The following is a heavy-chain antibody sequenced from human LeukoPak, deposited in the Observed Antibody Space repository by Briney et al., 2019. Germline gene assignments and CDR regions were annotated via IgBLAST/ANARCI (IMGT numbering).Heavy chain of an antibody. Sequence: ASVKVSCKASGYTFTSYAMHWVRQAPGQRLEWMGWINAGNGNTKYSQKFQGRVTITRDTSASTAYMELSSLRSEDTAVYYCARGSSPLFYYDSSGYYSPFDYWGQGTLVTVSS. CDR3: ARGSSPLFYYDSSGYYSPFDY. CDR2: INAGNGNT. V-gene: IGHV1-3*01. CDR1: GYTFTSYA. J-gene: IGHJ4*02. D-gene: IGHD3-22*01.